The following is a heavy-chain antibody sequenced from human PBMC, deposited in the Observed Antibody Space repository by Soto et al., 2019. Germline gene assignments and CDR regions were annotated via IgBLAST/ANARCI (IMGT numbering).Heavy chain of an antibody. Sequence: QVQLVESGGGAVQPGRSLTLSCAATGFRFSAFGMHWVRQAPGKALEWVAVDSNDGRSEHYADSVKGRFTISRDNSKNTLSLQMNGLRPDDTALYYCAKTITIPPSEDSTGRGALIDHWGRGARVIVSS. CDR1: GFRFSAFG. CDR3: AKTITIPPSEDSTGRGALIDH. J-gene: IGHJ4*02. CDR2: DSNDGRSE. V-gene: IGHV3-30*18. D-gene: IGHD2-8*02.